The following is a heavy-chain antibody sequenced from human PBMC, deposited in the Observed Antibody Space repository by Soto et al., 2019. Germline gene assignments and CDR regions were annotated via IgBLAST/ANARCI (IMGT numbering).Heavy chain of an antibody. Sequence: ASVKVSFKASGYTFTSYYMHWVRQAPGQGLEWMGIINPSGGSTSYAQKFQGRVTMTRDTSTSTVYMELSSLRSEDTAVYYCAGGRLRERGMDVWGQGTTVTVSS. J-gene: IGHJ6*02. CDR3: AGGRLRERGMDV. V-gene: IGHV1-46*01. D-gene: IGHD5-12*01. CDR2: INPSGGST. CDR1: GYTFTSYY.